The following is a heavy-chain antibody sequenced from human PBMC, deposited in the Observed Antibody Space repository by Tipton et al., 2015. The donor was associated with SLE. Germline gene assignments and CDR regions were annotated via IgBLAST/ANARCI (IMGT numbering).Heavy chain of an antibody. V-gene: IGHV3-43*02. J-gene: IGHJ4*02. CDR3: AQGGYFDWFEGY. CDR1: GFSFDDYA. D-gene: IGHD3-9*01. CDR2: ISGDGSST. Sequence: SLRLSCAASGFSFDDYAMHWVRQTSGKGLEWVSLISGDGSSTYYADSVRGRFTISRDNSKNSLYLQMNSLRTEDTALYFCAQGGYFDWFEGYWGQGTLVTVSS.